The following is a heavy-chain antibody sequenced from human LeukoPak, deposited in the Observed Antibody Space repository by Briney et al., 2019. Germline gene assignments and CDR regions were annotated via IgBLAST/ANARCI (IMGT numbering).Heavy chain of an antibody. V-gene: IGHV4-59*01. CDR1: GGSISSYY. D-gene: IGHD1-26*01. CDR2: ISYSGST. J-gene: IGHJ3*02. CDR3: ARETRLHSGSYSNDAFDI. Sequence: PSETLSLTCTVSGGSISSYYWSWIRQPPGKGLEWIGYISYSGSTDYNPSLKSRVTISLDTSKNQFSLMLSSVTAADTAVYYCARETRLHSGSYSNDAFDIWGQGTMVTVSS.